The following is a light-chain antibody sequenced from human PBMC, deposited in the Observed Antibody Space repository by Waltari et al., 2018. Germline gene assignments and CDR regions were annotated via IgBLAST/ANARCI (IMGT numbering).Light chain of an antibody. CDR3: AAWDDSLNAYV. J-gene: IGLJ1*01. Sequence: QSVLTQPPSASGTPGQTVTIPCSGSRSNVGSNTVNWFQQVPGTAPKLLIYSNKQRPSGVPDRFSGSKSGPSASLAISGLQSEDEADYYCAAWDDSLNAYVFGTGTQVPVL. CDR2: SNK. CDR1: RSNVGSNT. V-gene: IGLV1-44*01.